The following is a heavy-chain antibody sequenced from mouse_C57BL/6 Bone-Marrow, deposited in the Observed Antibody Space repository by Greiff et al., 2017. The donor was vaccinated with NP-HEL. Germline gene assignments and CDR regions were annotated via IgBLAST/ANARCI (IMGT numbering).Heavy chain of an antibody. J-gene: IGHJ2*01. CDR1: GYSITSGYY. V-gene: IGHV3-6*01. CDR3: ARGEYYYGSSYYY. CDR2: ISYDGSN. Sequence: DVKLQESGPGLVKPSQSLSLTCSVTGYSITSGYYWNWIRQFPGNKLEWMGYISYDGSNNYNPSLKNRISITRDTSKNQFFLKLNSVTTEDTATYYCARGEYYYGSSYYYWGQGTTLTVSS. D-gene: IGHD1-1*01.